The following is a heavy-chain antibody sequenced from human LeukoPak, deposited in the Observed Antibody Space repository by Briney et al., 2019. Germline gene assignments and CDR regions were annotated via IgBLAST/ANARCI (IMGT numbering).Heavy chain of an antibody. CDR2: ISGSGGST. CDR1: GFTFSSYA. J-gene: IGHJ4*02. Sequence: PGGSLRLSCAASGFTFSSYAMSWVRQAPGKGLEWVSAISGSGGSTYYADSVKGRFTISRDNSKNTPYLQMNSLRAEDTAVYYCARPYYLLRFLEWLSSYFDYWGQGTLVTVSS. V-gene: IGHV3-23*01. CDR3: ARPYYLLRFLEWLSSYFDY. D-gene: IGHD3-3*01.